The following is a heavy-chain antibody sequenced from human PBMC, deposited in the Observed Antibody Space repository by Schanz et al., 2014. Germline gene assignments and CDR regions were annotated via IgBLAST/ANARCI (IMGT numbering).Heavy chain of an antibody. Sequence: QGQLVESGGGVVQPGKSLRLSCVASGFTFSSYALHWVRQAPGKGLEWVAFVPFDGSQKFYAGSVKGRFTISRDNSKNTVYLQMNSLRPGDTAVYYCARESSNDIVLVPGAVFDHWGQGILVTVSS. J-gene: IGHJ4*02. CDR3: ARESSNDIVLVPGAVFDH. CDR2: VPFDGSQK. CDR1: GFTFSSYA. V-gene: IGHV3-30*19. D-gene: IGHD2-2*01.